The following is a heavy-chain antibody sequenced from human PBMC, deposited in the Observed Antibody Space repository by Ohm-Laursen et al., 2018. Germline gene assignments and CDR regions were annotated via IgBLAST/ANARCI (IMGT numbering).Heavy chain of an antibody. D-gene: IGHD2-2*01. V-gene: IGHV3-11*01. CDR3: ARALGYHDAFDI. Sequence: SLRLSCAASGFTFSDYYMSRIRQAPGKGLEWLSYISSSGSIIYYADFVKGRFTISRDNAKNSLYLQMNSLRAEDMGVYYCARALGYHDAFDIWGQGTMVTVSS. J-gene: IGHJ3*02. CDR2: ISSSGSII. CDR1: GFTFSDYY.